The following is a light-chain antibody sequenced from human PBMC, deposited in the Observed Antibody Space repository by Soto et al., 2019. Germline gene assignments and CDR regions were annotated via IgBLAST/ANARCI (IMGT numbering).Light chain of an antibody. Sequence: EIVLTQSPATLSLSPGERATLSCGASQSLSSSYLAWYQQKPGLAPRLLIYAASSRATGIPDRFSGSGSGTDFTLTISRLEPEDFEVYYCHQYGGSPSTFGQGTKVEIK. CDR3: HQYGGSPST. J-gene: IGKJ1*01. V-gene: IGKV3D-20*01. CDR2: AAS. CDR1: QSLSSSY.